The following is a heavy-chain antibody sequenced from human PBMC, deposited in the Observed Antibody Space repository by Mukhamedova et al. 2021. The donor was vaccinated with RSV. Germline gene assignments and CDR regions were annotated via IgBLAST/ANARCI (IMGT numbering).Heavy chain of an antibody. CDR3: AMSQYCSSTSCSDDAFDI. CDR2: INPNSGGT. D-gene: IGHD2-2*01. Sequence: GQAPGQGLEWMGWINPNSGGTNYAQKFQGWVTMTRDTSISTAYMELSRLRSDDTAVYYCAMSQYCSSTSCSDDAFDIWGQGTMVTV. J-gene: IGHJ3*02. V-gene: IGHV1-2*04.